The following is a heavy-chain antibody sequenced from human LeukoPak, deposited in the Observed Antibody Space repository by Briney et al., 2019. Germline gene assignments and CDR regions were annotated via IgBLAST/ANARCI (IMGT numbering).Heavy chain of an antibody. D-gene: IGHD5-12*01. Sequence: ASVKVSCKASGYTFTGYYMRWVRQAPGQGLEWMGWINPKSGSTNYAQKFQGSVTMTRDTSISTAYMELSRLRSDDTAVYYCTSSLEATILWGQGTLVTVSS. V-gene: IGHV1-2*02. J-gene: IGHJ4*02. CDR2: INPKSGST. CDR1: GYTFTGYY. CDR3: TSSLEATIL.